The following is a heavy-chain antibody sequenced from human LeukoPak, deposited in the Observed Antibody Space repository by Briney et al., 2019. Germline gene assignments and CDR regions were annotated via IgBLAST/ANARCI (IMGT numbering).Heavy chain of an antibody. D-gene: IGHD3-22*01. Sequence: GGSLRLSCAASRFTFSSYGMSWVRQAPGKGLEWVSSISGSVGTIYYADSVKGRFTISRDNSKNTLYLQMNNLRAEDTAVYYCASSYDSRGYYGRGIDYWGQGTLVTVSS. CDR3: ASSYDSRGYYGRGIDY. J-gene: IGHJ4*02. CDR1: RFTFSSYG. CDR2: ISGSVGTI. V-gene: IGHV3-23*01.